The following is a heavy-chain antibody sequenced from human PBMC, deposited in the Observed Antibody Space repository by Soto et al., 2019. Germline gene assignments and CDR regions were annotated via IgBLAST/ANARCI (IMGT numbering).Heavy chain of an antibody. J-gene: IGHJ5*02. CDR2: IYYSGST. CDR1: GGSISSYY. D-gene: IGHD3-10*01. Sequence: QVQLQESGPGLVKPSETLSLTCTVSGGSISSYYWSWIRQPPGKGLEWIGYIYYSGSTNYNPSRKSRVTRSVDTSKNQFSLKLGSVTGADTAVYYCAREEGGSGGGFDPWGQGTLVTVSS. CDR3: AREEGGSGGGFDP. V-gene: IGHV4-59*01.